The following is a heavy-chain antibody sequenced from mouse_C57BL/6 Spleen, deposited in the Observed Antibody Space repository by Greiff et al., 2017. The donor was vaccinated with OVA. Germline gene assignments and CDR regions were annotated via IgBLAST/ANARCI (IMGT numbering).Heavy chain of an antibody. CDR2: INPNNGGT. Sequence: EVQLQQSGPELVKPGASVKISCKASGYTFTDYYMNWVKQSHGKSLEWIGDINPNNGGTSYNQKFKGKATLTVDKSSSTAYMQLSSLTSEDSAVYYCASSYYEGFAYWGQGTLVTVSA. CDR3: ASSYYEGFAY. J-gene: IGHJ3*01. CDR1: GYTFTDYY. D-gene: IGHD1-1*01. V-gene: IGHV1-26*01.